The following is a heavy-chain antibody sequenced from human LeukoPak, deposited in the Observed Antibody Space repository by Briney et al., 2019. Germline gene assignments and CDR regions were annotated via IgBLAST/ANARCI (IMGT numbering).Heavy chain of an antibody. CDR3: ARPGYFGDNAFDY. CDR1: GDSISSSSYF. V-gene: IGHV4-39*01. D-gene: IGHD1-26*01. Sequence: PSETLSLTCTVSGDSISSSSYFWGWIRPPPGKGLEWVGSISYSGNTYYNPSLKSRVTISVDTSKTQFSLNLNSVTAADTAVYYCARPGYFGDNAFDYWGQGTLVTVSS. J-gene: IGHJ4*02. CDR2: ISYSGNT.